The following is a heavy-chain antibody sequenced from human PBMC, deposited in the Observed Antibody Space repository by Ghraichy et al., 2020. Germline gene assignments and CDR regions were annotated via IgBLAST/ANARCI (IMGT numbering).Heavy chain of an antibody. D-gene: IGHD2-8*01. Sequence: GSLRLSCAASGFTFSSYSMKWVRQAPGKGLEWVSSISSSSYIYYADSVKGRFTISRDNAKNSLYLQMNSLRAEDTAVYYCARHGVSNRGPYYGMDVWGQGTTVTVSS. CDR3: ARHGVSNRGPYYGMDV. V-gene: IGHV3-21*01. CDR1: GFTFSSYS. J-gene: IGHJ6*02. CDR2: ISSSSYI.